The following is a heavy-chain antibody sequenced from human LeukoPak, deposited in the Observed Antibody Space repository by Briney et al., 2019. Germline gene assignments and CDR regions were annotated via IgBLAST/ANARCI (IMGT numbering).Heavy chain of an antibody. J-gene: IGHJ4*02. D-gene: IGHD4-23*01. Sequence: PSETLSLTCTVSGGSISSGGYYWSWIRQPPGKGLEWIGYIYHSGSTYYNPSLKSRVTISVDRSKNQFSLKLSSVTAADTAVYYCARVGRWYHFDYWGQGTLVTVSS. CDR2: IYHSGST. CDR3: ARVGRWYHFDY. V-gene: IGHV4-30-2*01. CDR1: GGSISSGGYY.